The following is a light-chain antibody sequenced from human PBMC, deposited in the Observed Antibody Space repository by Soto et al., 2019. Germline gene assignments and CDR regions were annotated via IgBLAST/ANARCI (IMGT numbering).Light chain of an antibody. CDR3: GTWDESRNAYV. Sequence: QSVLTQPPSASGTPGQRVTISCSGGSSNIGINTVNWYQQLPGTAPKVLIHTDNERPSGVPDRFSGSKSGTSASLAINGLQSGDEAEYYCGTWDESRNAYVLGSESKVA. CDR2: TDN. V-gene: IGLV1-44*01. CDR1: SSNIGINT. J-gene: IGLJ1*01.